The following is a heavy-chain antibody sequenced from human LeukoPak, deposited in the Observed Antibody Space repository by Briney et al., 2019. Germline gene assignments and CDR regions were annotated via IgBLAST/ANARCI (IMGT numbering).Heavy chain of an antibody. V-gene: IGHV3-48*01. CDR2: ISSSSSTI. Sequence: PGGSLRLSCAASGFTFDDYAMHWVRQAPGKGLEWVSYISSSSSTIYYADSVKGRFTISRDNAKNSLYLQMNSLRAEDTAVYYCARRRELLRYYYYMDVWGKGTTVTVSS. CDR3: ARRRELLRYYYYMDV. J-gene: IGHJ6*03. D-gene: IGHD1-26*01. CDR1: GFTFDDYA.